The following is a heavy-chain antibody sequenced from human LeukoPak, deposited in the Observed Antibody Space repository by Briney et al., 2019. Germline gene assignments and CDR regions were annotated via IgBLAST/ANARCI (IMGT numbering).Heavy chain of an antibody. CDR3: VTSYCSGGSCYSASGY. CDR1: GFTFSSYW. Sequence: GGSLRLSCAASGFTFSSYWMHWVRQAPGKGPVWVSRINSDGSSTSYADSVKGRFTISRDNAKNTLYLQMNSLRAEDSAVYYCVTSYCSGGSCYSASGYWGQGTLVTVSS. CDR2: INSDGSST. D-gene: IGHD2-15*01. J-gene: IGHJ4*02. V-gene: IGHV3-74*01.